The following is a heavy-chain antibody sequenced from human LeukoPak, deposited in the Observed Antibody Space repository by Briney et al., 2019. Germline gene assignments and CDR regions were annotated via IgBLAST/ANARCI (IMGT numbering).Heavy chain of an antibody. V-gene: IGHV3-20*04. CDR1: GFTFDDYG. J-gene: IGHJ6*03. D-gene: IGHD3-3*01. Sequence: GGSLRLSCAASGFTFDDYGMSWVRQAPGKGLEWVSGINWNGGSTGYADSVKGRFTISRDNAKNSLYLQMNSLRAEDTALYYCARVFRDYDFWSGYYSDYYYYMDVWGKGTTVTVSS. CDR2: INWNGGST. CDR3: ARVFRDYDFWSGYYSDYYYYMDV.